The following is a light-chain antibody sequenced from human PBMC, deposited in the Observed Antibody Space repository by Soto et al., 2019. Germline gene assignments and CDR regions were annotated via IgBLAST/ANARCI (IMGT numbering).Light chain of an antibody. CDR2: GAS. CDR1: QSVSSSY. J-gene: IGKJ1*01. CDR3: HQYNNWPPWT. V-gene: IGKV3-15*01. Sequence: EIVLTQSPGTLSLSPGERVTLSCRASQSVSSSYLAWYQQKPGQAPRLLIYGASSRATGIPARFSGSGSGTEFTLTISSLQSEDYAVYYCHQYNNWPPWTFGQGTKVDIK.